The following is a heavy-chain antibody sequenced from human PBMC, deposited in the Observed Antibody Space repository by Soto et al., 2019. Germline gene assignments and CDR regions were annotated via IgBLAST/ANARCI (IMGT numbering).Heavy chain of an antibody. CDR1: GFTVRSYK. J-gene: IGHJ4*02. CDR3: ASQSSEWLLFAS. Sequence: GSLRLSCEASGFTVRSYKRNWVRQAPGKGLEWVSQISIGSSSMDYADSVKGRFTISRDNAKNSLYLQMNSLRAEDTAVYYCASQSSEWLLFASWGQGTLVTVS. V-gene: IGHV3-48*01. D-gene: IGHD5-12*01. CDR2: ISIGSSSM.